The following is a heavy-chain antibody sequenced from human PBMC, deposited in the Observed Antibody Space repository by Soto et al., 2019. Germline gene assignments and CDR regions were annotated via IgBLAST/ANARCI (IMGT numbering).Heavy chain of an antibody. CDR1: GDSLMGKS. D-gene: IGHD6-19*01. CDR3: ARENSYGWSGESLDV. Sequence: SETLSLTCAVVGDSLMGKSWNWISQLPGKCLEWSGEPVQSGGTIYNTSLKSRALFSDDTSKNQFSLTLTSVTAADTAVYYCARENSYGWSGESLDVWGQGTTVTVSS. V-gene: IGHV4-34*12. CDR2: PVQSGGT. J-gene: IGHJ6*02.